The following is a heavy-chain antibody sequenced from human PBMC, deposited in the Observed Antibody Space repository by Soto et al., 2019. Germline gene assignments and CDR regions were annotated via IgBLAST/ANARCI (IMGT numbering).Heavy chain of an antibody. CDR1: GGSISSSNW. V-gene: IGHV4-4*02. CDR3: ARVPYPEMATIDWYFDL. Sequence: SETLSLTCAVSGGSISSSNWWSWVRQPPGKGLEWIGEIYHSGSTNYNPSLKSRVTISVDKSKNQFSLKLSSVTAADTAVYYCARVPYPEMATIDWYFDLWGRGTLITVSS. D-gene: IGHD5-12*01. CDR2: IYHSGST. J-gene: IGHJ2*01.